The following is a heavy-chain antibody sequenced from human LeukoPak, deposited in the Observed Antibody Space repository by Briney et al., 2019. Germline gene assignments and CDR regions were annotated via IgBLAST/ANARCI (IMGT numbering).Heavy chain of an antibody. D-gene: IGHD5-12*01. CDR2: ISGSGDST. V-gene: IGHV3-23*01. CDR3: AKDRGYDFSYGLDG. J-gene: IGHJ6*02. CDR1: GFSFSTYD. Sequence: PGGSLRLSCAASGFSFSTYDMSWVRQAPGKGLEWVSTISGSGDSTFYADSVKGRFTISRDNSKNTLYLQMNSLRAEDTAVYYCAKDRGYDFSYGLDGWGQGTTVTVSS.